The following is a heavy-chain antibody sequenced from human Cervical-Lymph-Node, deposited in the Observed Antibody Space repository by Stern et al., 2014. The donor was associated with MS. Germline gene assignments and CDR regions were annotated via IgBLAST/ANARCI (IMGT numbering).Heavy chain of an antibody. CDR3: ARRGQGFDY. CDR1: GYTFTNYW. V-gene: IGHV5-51*01. J-gene: IGHJ4*02. CDR2: IYPGDSDT. Sequence: VQLLQPGAEVKKPGESLKISWKGSGYTFTNYWIAWVRQMSGKGLEWMGNIYPGDSDTRCSPSFQGQVTISVDKSISTAYLQWSSLKASDTAMYYCARRGQGFDYWGQGTLVTVSP.